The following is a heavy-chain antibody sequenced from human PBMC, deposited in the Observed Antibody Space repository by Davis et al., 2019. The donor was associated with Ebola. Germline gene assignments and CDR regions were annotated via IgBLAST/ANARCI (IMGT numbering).Heavy chain of an antibody. CDR2: IYYSGST. CDR3: ARGNRYQLSDY. CDR1: GGSISSSSYY. Sequence: PSETLSLTCTVSGGSISSSSYYWGWIRQPPGKGLEWIGSIYYSGSTYYNPSLKSRVTISVDTSKNQFSLKLSSVTAADTAVYYCARGNRYQLSDYWGQGTLVTVSS. J-gene: IGHJ4*02. D-gene: IGHD2-2*01. V-gene: IGHV4-39*07.